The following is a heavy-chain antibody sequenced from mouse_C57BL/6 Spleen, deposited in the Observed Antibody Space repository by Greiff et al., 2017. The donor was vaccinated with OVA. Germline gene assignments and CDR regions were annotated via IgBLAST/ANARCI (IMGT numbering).Heavy chain of an antibody. CDR3: ARRLLDAMDY. CDR1: GFTFSSYT. CDR2: ISGGGGNN. Sequence: EVNVVESGGGLVKPGGSLKLSCAASGFTFSSYTMSWVRQTPEKRLEWVATISGGGGNNYYQDSVKGRFTISRDNAKNTLYLQMSNLRSEDTALYYCARRLLDAMDYWGQGTSVTVSS. J-gene: IGHJ4*01. V-gene: IGHV5-9*01. D-gene: IGHD2-10*01.